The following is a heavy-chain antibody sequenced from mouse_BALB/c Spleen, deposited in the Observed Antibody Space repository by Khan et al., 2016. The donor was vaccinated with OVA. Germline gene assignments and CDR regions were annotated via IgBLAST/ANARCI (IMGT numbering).Heavy chain of an antibody. CDR3: TRHGYVAWFTY. D-gene: IGHD2-2*01. CDR1: GYSFTSYY. J-gene: IGHJ3*01. V-gene: IGHV1S135*01. CDR2: IDPFSGDT. Sequence: VQLQQSGPELMKPGASVKISCKASGYSFTSYYIHWVIQSHGKSLEWIGYIDPFSGDTTYNQKFKGRATLTVDTSSSTAYIHLSNLTSEDSAVYYCTRHGYVAWFTYWGQGTLVTVSA.